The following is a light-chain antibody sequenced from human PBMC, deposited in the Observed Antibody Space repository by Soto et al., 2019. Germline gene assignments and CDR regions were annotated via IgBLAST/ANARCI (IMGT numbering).Light chain of an antibody. V-gene: IGLV2-14*03. CDR1: SSDVGGYNY. CDR2: DVT. J-gene: IGLJ1*01. Sequence: QSALTQPASVSGSPGQSITISCTGTSSDVGGYNYVSWYQQHPGKAPKLMIYDVTNRPSGVSNRFSGSKSGNTASLTISGLQAEDEDDYYCSSYTRSSTHVFGTGTKLTVL. CDR3: SSYTRSSTHV.